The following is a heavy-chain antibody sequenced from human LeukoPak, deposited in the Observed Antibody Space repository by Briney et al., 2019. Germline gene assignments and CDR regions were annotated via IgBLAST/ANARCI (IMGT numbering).Heavy chain of an antibody. V-gene: IGHV3-66*01. D-gene: IGHD3-22*01. J-gene: IGHJ4*02. CDR1: GFTVSSNY. CDR2: IYSGGST. Sequence: PGGSLRLSCAASGFTVSSNYMSWVRQAPGKGLECVSFIYSGGSTYYADSVKGRFTISRDNSKNTLYLQMNSLRSEDTAVYYCARGAGSYYYDSSGYYPDWGQGTLVTVSS. CDR3: ARGAGSYYYDSSGYYPD.